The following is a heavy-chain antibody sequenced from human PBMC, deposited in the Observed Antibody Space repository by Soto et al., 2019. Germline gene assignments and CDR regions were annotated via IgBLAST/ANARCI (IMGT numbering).Heavy chain of an antibody. V-gene: IGHV1-8*01. J-gene: IGHJ4*02. D-gene: IGHD6-19*01. CDR1: GYTFTSYD. CDR3: ARDEYSSGWSPIQG. Sequence: GASVKVSCKASGYTFTSYDTNWVRQATGQGLEWMGWMNPNSGNTGYAQKFQGRVTMTRDTSISTAYMELSSLRSEDTAVYYCARDEYSSGWSPIQGWGQGTLVTVSS. CDR2: MNPNSGNT.